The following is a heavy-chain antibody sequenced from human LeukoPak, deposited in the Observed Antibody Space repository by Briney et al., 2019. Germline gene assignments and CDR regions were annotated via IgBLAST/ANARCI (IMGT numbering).Heavy chain of an antibody. J-gene: IGHJ3*02. D-gene: IGHD6-13*01. V-gene: IGHV4-31*03. CDR2: IYYSGST. Sequence: SETLSLTCTVSGGSISSGGYYWSWIRQHPGKGLEWIGYIYYSGSTYYNPSLKSRVTISVDTSKNQFSLKLSSVTAADTAVYYCARENSSSRYAFDIWGQGAMVTVSS. CDR1: GGSISSGGYY. CDR3: ARENSSSRYAFDI.